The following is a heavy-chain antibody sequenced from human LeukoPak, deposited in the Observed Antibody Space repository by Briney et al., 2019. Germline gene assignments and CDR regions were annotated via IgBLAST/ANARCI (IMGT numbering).Heavy chain of an antibody. Sequence: SSVKVSCKASGYTFNSYYMHWVRQAPGQGLEWMGIINPSGGSTSYAQKFQGRVTMTRDMSTSTVYMALSSLRSEDTAVYYCAMIPAAKHGGNCSGGSCPDPWGQGTLVTVSS. CDR3: AMIPAAKHGGNCSGGSCPDP. J-gene: IGHJ5*02. V-gene: IGHV1-46*02. CDR1: GYTFNSYY. D-gene: IGHD2-15*01. CDR2: INPSGGST.